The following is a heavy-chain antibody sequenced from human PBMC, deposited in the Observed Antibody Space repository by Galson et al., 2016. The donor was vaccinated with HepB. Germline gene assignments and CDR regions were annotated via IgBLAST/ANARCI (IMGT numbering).Heavy chain of an antibody. CDR1: GYSFGSYW. J-gene: IGHJ6*02. D-gene: IGHD3-3*01. CDR2: NSPGDFDI. CDR3: ARSLTGSYDFWGAIYNYYATDV. Sequence: QSGAEVKKPGESLKISCRGSGYSFGSYWIGWVRQMPGKGLELMGTNSPGDFDIRSSPSFQGTVTISVEKSISTAYLQWSSLTASDTAMYYCARSLTGSYDFWGAIYNYYATDVWGQGTTVIVS. V-gene: IGHV5-51*01.